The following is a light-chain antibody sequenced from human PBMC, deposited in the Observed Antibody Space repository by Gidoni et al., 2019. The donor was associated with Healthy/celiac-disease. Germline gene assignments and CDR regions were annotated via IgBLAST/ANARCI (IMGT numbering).Light chain of an antibody. Sequence: TRMTKPPSSFSASTGDRVTITCRASQGISSYLAWYQQKPGKAPKLLIYAASSLQSGVPSRFSGSGSGTDFTLTISCLQSEDFATYYCQQYYSYPRTFGQGTQLEIK. CDR3: QQYYSYPRT. V-gene: IGKV1-8*01. J-gene: IGKJ2*01. CDR1: QGISSY. CDR2: AAS.